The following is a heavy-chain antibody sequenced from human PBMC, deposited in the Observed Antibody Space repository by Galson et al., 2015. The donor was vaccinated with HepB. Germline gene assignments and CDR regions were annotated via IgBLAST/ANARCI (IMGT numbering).Heavy chain of an antibody. CDR1: GFPFSTYT. CDR3: AKDRNSTSPGTYGMDV. Sequence: SLRLSCAASGFPFSTYTMSWVRQAPGKGLEWASAIGGSGGTTYYADSVRGRFTISRDNTKRTLYLQMNRLRGEDTALYYCAKDRNSTSPGTYGMDVWGQGTTVTVFS. V-gene: IGHV3-23*01. J-gene: IGHJ6*02. CDR2: IGGSGGTT. D-gene: IGHD6-6*01.